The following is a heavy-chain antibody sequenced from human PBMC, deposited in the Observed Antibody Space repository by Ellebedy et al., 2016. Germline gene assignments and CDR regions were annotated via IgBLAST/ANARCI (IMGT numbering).Heavy chain of an antibody. CDR2: IYHSGST. Sequence: SETLSLTXAVSGDSISSGDYSWSWIRQPPGKGLEWIGYIYHSGSTYYNPSLKSRVTISIDTSKNQFSLKLSSVTAADTAVYYCARGSPYDNWGQGTLVTVSS. J-gene: IGHJ4*02. CDR1: GDSISSGDYS. CDR3: ARGSPYDN. V-gene: IGHV4-30-2*01.